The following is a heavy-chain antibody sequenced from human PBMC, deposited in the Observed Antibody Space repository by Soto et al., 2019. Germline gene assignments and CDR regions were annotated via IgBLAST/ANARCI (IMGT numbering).Heavy chain of an antibody. CDR2: INAGNGNT. D-gene: IGHD5-12*01. J-gene: IGHJ4*02. Sequence: QVQLVQSGAEVKKPGASVKVSCKASGYTFTSYAMHWVRQAPGQRLEWMGWINAGNGNTKYSQKFQGRVTITRDTXXSTAYMELSSLRSGDTAVYYCARDLPSVPRVPCGSWGQGTLVTVSS. V-gene: IGHV1-3*01. CDR1: GYTFTSYA. CDR3: ARDLPSVPRVPCGS.